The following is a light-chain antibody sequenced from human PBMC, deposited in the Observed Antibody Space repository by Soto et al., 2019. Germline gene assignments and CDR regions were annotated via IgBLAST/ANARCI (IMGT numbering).Light chain of an antibody. Sequence: DIQMTQSPSSLSASVGDRVTITCQASHDITSFLNWYQHKPGRAPKLLIYDASILEAGVPTRFSGSGSGTHFTFTISSLQPEDVATYYCQQYYSYPGTFGPGTKVDIK. V-gene: IGKV1-33*01. CDR1: HDITSF. CDR2: DAS. J-gene: IGKJ3*01. CDR3: QQYYSYPGT.